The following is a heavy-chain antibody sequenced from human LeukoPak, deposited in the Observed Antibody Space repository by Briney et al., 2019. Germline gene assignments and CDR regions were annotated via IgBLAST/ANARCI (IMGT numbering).Heavy chain of an antibody. CDR1: GGSIRSSTDY. CDR2: IYYSGST. D-gene: IGHD6-19*01. Sequence: SETLSLTCTVSGGSIRSSTDYWGWIRQPPGKELEWIGSIYYSGSTYYNPSLKSRVTISVDTSKNQFSVKLSSVTAADTAVYYCARSIRGYSSGWYYFEYWGQGTLITVSS. J-gene: IGHJ4*02. V-gene: IGHV4-39*07. CDR3: ARSIRGYSSGWYYFEY.